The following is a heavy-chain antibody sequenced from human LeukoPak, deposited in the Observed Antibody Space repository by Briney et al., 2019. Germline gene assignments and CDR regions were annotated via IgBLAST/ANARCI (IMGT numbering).Heavy chain of an antibody. D-gene: IGHD3-10*01. V-gene: IGHV3-7*01. J-gene: IGHJ4*02. Sequence: GGSLRLSCAASGFTFSSYSMNWVRQAPGKGLEWVANIKQDGSEKYYVDSVKGRFTISRDNAKNSLYLQMNSLRAEDTAVYYCARDKPVLWFGELSHWGQGTLVTVSS. CDR1: GFTFSSYS. CDR3: ARDKPVLWFGELSH. CDR2: IKQDGSEK.